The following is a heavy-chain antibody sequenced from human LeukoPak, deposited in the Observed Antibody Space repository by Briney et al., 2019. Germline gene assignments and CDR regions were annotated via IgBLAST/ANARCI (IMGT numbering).Heavy chain of an antibody. Sequence: GGSLRLSCAASGFTFSSYAMSWVRQAPGKGLEWVSLISGSSDATYYADSVKGRFTISRDNSKNTVYLQMNSLRVEDTAIYYCAKENQYDSSGYYYGPADYWGQGTLVTVSS. D-gene: IGHD3-22*01. V-gene: IGHV3-23*01. CDR1: GFTFSSYA. CDR3: AKENQYDSSGYYYGPADY. J-gene: IGHJ4*02. CDR2: ISGSSDAT.